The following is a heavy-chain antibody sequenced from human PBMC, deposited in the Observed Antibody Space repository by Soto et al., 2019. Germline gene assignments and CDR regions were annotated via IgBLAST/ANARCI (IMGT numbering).Heavy chain of an antibody. CDR1: GFNFSNFG. CDR2: ISRSSSSI. D-gene: IGHD6-19*01. J-gene: IGHJ6*02. V-gene: IGHV3-21*06. CDR3: ARDQGTLQQWLANTYYYGMDV. Sequence: EVQLVESGGGLVKPGGSLKLSCSASGFNFSNFGMNWVRQAPGKGLEWVSSISRSSSSIYYSDSVKGRFTISRDNAKNSLFLQMNSLRADDMAVYYCARDQGTLQQWLANTYYYGMDVWGQGTTVTVSS.